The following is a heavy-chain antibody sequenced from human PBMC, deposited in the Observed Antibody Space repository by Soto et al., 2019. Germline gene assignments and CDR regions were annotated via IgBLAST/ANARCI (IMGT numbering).Heavy chain of an antibody. J-gene: IGHJ4*02. CDR2: ISYDGSNK. Sequence: GGSLRLSCAASGFTFSSYGMHWVRQAPGKGLEWVAVISYDGSNKYYADSVKGRFTISRDNSKNTLYLQMNSLRAEDTAVYYCAKDGEGFWGLHLGELSSYFDYWGQGTLVTVSS. CDR3: AKDGEGFWGLHLGELSSYFDY. D-gene: IGHD3-16*02. CDR1: GFTFSSYG. V-gene: IGHV3-30*18.